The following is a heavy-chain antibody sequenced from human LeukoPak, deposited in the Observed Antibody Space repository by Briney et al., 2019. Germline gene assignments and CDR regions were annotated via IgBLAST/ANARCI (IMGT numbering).Heavy chain of an antibody. D-gene: IGHD1-26*01. CDR2: IYYSGDT. J-gene: IGHJ4*02. Sequence: SETLSLTCTVSGGSISSGGYYWSWIRQYSGKGLEWIGYIYYSGDTYYNPSFKSRVIISVDTSKSQFSLKLSSVTAADTAVYYCARDQMVGAIDYWGQGTLVTVSS. V-gene: IGHV4-31*03. CDR1: GGSISSGGYY. CDR3: ARDQMVGAIDY.